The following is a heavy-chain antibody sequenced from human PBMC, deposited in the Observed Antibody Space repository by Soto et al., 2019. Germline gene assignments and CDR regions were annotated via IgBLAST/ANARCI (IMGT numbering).Heavy chain of an antibody. V-gene: IGHV4-61*08. CDR3: ARGFSSVSMDD. D-gene: IGHD6-19*01. CDR2: IYSSGSA. J-gene: IGHJ6*02. CDR1: GYSVSSGGYY. Sequence: PXETLSLTCTVSGYSVSSGGYYWSWIRQPPGKGLEWIGYIYSSGSANYNPSLKSRVTISRDTSKNQISLKVASVTAADTAGYYCARGFSSVSMDDWGQGTTVTVSS.